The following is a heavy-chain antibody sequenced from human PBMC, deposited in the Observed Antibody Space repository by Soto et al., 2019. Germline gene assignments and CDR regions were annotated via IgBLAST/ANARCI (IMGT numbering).Heavy chain of an antibody. D-gene: IGHD2-2*01. J-gene: IGHJ6*03. CDR3: ARSPYCSSTSCYFDYYYYMDV. CDR2: INPNSGGT. Sequence: GASVKVSCKASGYTFTGYYMHWVRQAPGQGLEWMGWINPNSGGTNYAQKFQGWVTMTRDTSISTAYMELSRLRSDDTAVYYCARSPYCSSTSCYFDYYYYMDVWGKGTTVTVSS. V-gene: IGHV1-2*04. CDR1: GYTFTGYY.